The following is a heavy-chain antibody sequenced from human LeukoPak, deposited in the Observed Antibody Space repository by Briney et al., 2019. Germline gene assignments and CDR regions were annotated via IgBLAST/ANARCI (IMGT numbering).Heavy chain of an antibody. CDR2: ISSSSSYI. CDR3: GRGYGSGSYYVPYFDY. V-gene: IGHV3-21*01. J-gene: IGHJ4*02. CDR1: GFTFSSYS. D-gene: IGHD3-10*01. Sequence: PGGSLRLSCAASGFTFSSYSMNWVRQAPGKGLEWVSSISSSSSYIYYADSVKGRFTISRDNAKNSLYLQMNSLGAEDTTVYYCGRGYGSGSYYVPYFDYWGQGTLVTVSS.